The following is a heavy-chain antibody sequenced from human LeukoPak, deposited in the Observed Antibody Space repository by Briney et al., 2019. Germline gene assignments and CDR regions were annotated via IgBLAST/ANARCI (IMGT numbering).Heavy chain of an antibody. D-gene: IGHD2-8*01. CDR3: ARVVIVLMVYASMYNWFDP. CDR1: GGSISSSNW. CDR2: IYHSGST. Sequence: PSGTLSLTCAVSGGSISSSNWWSWVRQPPGKGLEWIGEIYHSGSTNYNPSLKSRVTISVDKSKNQFSLKLSSVTAADTAVYYCARVVIVLMVYASMYNWFDPWGQGTLVTVSS. J-gene: IGHJ5*02. V-gene: IGHV4-4*02.